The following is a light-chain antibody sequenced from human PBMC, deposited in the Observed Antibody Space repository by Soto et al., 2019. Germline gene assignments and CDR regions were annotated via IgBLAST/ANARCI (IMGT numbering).Light chain of an antibody. Sequence: EIVMTQSPATLSVSPGERATLSCRASQSVSSNLAWYQQKPGQAPRLLIYGASTRATGIPARFSGRGSGTEFTLTISSLRSEDCAVYYCQQYNNWPPWTFGQGTKVEIK. V-gene: IGKV3-15*01. J-gene: IGKJ1*01. CDR3: QQYNNWPPWT. CDR2: GAS. CDR1: QSVSSN.